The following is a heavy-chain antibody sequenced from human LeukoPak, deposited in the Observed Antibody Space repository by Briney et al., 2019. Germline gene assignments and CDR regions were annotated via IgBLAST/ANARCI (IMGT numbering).Heavy chain of an antibody. CDR2: IGQDGTQK. CDR3: ARENMGPEY. Sequence: GGSLRLSCAATGFTFTNYWMTWVRQAPGKGLEWVANIGQDGTQKNYVDSVKGRFTISRDNAKNSIYLQMNSLRAEDTAVYYCARENMGPEYWGQGALVTVSS. V-gene: IGHV3-7*01. J-gene: IGHJ1*01. D-gene: IGHD1-14*01. CDR1: GFTFTNYW.